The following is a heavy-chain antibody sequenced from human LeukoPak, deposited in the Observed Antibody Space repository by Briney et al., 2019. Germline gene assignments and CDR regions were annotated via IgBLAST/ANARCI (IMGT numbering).Heavy chain of an antibody. Sequence: ASVKVSCKASGYTFTSYYMNWVRQAPGQGLEWMGIINPSGGSTSYAQKFQGRVTMTRDTSTSTVYMELSSLRSEDTAVYYCAREHGDYLLDYWGQGTLVTVSS. CDR3: AREHGDYLLDY. CDR1: GYTFTSYY. D-gene: IGHD4-17*01. J-gene: IGHJ4*02. V-gene: IGHV1-46*01. CDR2: INPSGGST.